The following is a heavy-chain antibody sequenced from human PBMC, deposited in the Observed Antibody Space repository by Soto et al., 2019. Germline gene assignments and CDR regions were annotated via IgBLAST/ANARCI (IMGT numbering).Heavy chain of an antibody. V-gene: IGHV1-18*01. Sequence: QVQLVQSGAEVKKPGASVKVSCKASGYTFTSYGISWVRQAPGQGLEWMGWISAYNGNTNYAQKLQGRVTMTTDTATSKAYMELRSLRSDDTAVYYCARAGGYDYIWGSYRPIDYWGQGTLVTVSS. CDR2: ISAYNGNT. CDR3: ARAGGYDYIWGSYRPIDY. CDR1: GYTFTSYG. D-gene: IGHD3-16*02. J-gene: IGHJ4*02.